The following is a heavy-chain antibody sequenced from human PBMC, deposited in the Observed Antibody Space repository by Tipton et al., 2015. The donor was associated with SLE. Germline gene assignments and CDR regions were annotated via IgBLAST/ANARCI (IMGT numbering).Heavy chain of an antibody. CDR2: IYYSGST. CDR1: GGSISSHY. J-gene: IGHJ6*02. D-gene: IGHD3-10*01. CDR3: ARYVLLWFGESSSYGMDV. V-gene: IGHV4-59*11. Sequence: GLVKPSETLSLTCTVSGGSISSHYWSWIRQPPGKGLEWIGYIYYSGSTNYNPSLKSRVTISVDTSKNQFSLKLSSVTAADTAVYYCARYVLLWFGESSSYGMDVWGQGTTVTVSS.